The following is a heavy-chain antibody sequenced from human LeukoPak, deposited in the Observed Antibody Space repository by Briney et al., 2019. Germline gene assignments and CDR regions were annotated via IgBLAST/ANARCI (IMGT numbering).Heavy chain of an antibody. Sequence: SETLSLTCTVSGGSINSSYYYWGWIRQPPGKGLEWIGSIYYSGSTYYNPSLRSRVTISVDTSKNQFSLKLSSVTAADTAAYYCARRGGIIRGVASYYYMDVWGKGTTVTISS. CDR3: ARRGGIIRGVASYYYMDV. J-gene: IGHJ6*03. V-gene: IGHV4-39*01. D-gene: IGHD3-10*01. CDR1: GGSINSSYYY. CDR2: IYYSGST.